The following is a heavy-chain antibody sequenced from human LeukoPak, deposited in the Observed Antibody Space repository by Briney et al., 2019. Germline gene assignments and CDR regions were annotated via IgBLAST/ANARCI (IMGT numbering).Heavy chain of an antibody. V-gene: IGHV3-43D*03. Sequence: GGSLRLSCAASGFTFDDYAMHWVRQAPGKGLEWVSLISWDGGSTYYADSVKGRFTISRDNAKNSLYLQMNSLRAEDTAVYYCARESIGGYYYYMDVWGKGTTVTVSS. D-gene: IGHD3-10*01. CDR1: GFTFDDYA. J-gene: IGHJ6*03. CDR3: ARESIGGYYYYMDV. CDR2: ISWDGGST.